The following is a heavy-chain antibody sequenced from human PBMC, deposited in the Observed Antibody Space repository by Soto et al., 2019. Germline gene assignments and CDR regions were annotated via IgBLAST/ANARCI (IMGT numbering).Heavy chain of an antibody. J-gene: IGHJ4*01. V-gene: IGHV4-39*02. CDR1: GGFTGRGGYF. Sequence: SEALSDPWSGSGGFTGRGGYFLCWVRQPPGKGREWVGGIFYRGSNHYNPSLKSRVTISVDTPKNQFSLKLSSVTAADTAVYYCARDKITALFYYRAQGTPVPVSS. D-gene: IGHD3-16*01. CDR3: ARDKITALFYY. CDR2: IFYRGSN.